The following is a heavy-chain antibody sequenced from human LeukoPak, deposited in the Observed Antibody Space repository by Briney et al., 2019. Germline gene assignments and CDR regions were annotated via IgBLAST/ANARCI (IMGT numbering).Heavy chain of an antibody. V-gene: IGHV3-66*01. J-gene: IGHJ3*02. CDR2: IYSGGST. CDR3: ARGRVNAFGI. D-gene: IGHD2-8*01. Sequence: GGSLRLSCAASEFTVSTNYMSWVRQAPGKGLEWVSVIYSGGSTFYADSVKGRFTISRDISKNTLFLQMNSLRGEDTAVYYCARGRVNAFGIWGQGTMVTVSS. CDR1: EFTVSTNY.